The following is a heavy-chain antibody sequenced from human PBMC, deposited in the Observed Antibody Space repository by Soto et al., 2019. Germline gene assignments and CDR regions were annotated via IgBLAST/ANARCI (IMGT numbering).Heavy chain of an antibody. CDR2: ISYDGSNK. Sequence: QVQLVESGGGVVQPGRSLRLSCAASGFTFSSYAMHWVRQAPGKWLEWVAVISYDGSNKYYADSVKGRFTISRDNSKNTLYLQMNSLRAEDTAVYYCARDEYSSSWYGIDYWGQGTLVTVSS. J-gene: IGHJ4*02. CDR1: GFTFSSYA. D-gene: IGHD6-13*01. V-gene: IGHV3-30-3*01. CDR3: ARDEYSSSWYGIDY.